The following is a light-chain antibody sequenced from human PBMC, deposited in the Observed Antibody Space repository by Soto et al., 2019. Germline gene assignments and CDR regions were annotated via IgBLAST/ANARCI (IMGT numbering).Light chain of an antibody. CDR2: GAS. CDR3: QQYGSLSWT. Sequence: EIVLTQSPGTVSLSPGERATLSCRASQNVDTNYLAWYQQKPGQAPRIIIFGASGRATGIPDRFSGSGSGTDFTLTISRLEPEDFAVYYCQQYGSLSWTFGQGTKVDIK. J-gene: IGKJ1*01. V-gene: IGKV3-20*01. CDR1: QNVDTNY.